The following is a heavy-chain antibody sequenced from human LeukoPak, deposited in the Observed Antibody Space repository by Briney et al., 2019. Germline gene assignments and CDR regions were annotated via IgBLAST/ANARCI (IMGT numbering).Heavy chain of an antibody. CDR2: ISFDGSNK. CDR3: AKGGAYINCQSSFDS. D-gene: IGHD2-21*01. CDR1: GFSFSDYG. V-gene: IGHV3-30*18. Sequence: GGSLRLSCAASGFSFSDYGIHWVRQAPGKGLEWVAVISFDGSNKYYADSVKGRFTISRDNSKTTLSLQMKSLRVEDTAVYYCAKGGAYINCQSSFDSWGRGTLVTVSS. J-gene: IGHJ4*02.